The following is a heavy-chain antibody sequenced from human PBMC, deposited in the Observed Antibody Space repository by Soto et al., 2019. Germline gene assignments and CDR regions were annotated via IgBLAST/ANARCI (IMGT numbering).Heavy chain of an antibody. J-gene: IGHJ4*02. CDR2: SNPNSGYT. CDR1: GYTFTGYY. D-gene: IGHD2-21*01. V-gene: IGHV1-2*04. CDR3: ARGEGGPRWGSIDY. Sequence: QVQLVQSGAEVKKPGASVKVSCKASGYTFTGYYMHWVRQAPGQGPEWMGWSNPNSGYTKYAQQFQGWVTMTRDTSISTAYMELSRLRSDDTAVYYCARGEGGPRWGSIDYWGQGTLVTVSS.